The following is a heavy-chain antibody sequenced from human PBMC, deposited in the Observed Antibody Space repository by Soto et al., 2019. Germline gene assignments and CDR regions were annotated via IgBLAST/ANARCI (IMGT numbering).Heavy chain of an antibody. V-gene: IGHV3-7*01. D-gene: IGHD5-12*01. Sequence: GESLKISCAASGFTFSSYWMSWVRQAPGKGLEWVANIKQDGSEKYYVDSVKGRFTISRDNAKNSLYLQMNSLRAEDTAVYYCARDSRRGSDPWGQGTLVTVSS. J-gene: IGHJ5*02. CDR3: ARDSRRGSDP. CDR1: GFTFSSYW. CDR2: IKQDGSEK.